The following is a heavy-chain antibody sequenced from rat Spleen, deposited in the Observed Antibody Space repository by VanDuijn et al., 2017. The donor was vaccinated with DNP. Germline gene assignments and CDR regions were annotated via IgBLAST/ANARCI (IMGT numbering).Heavy chain of an antibody. CDR1: GFTFSNYY. V-gene: IGHV5-25*01. J-gene: IGHJ2*01. Sequence: EVQLVESGGGLVQPGRSLKLSCAASGFTFSNYYMAWVRQAPKKGLEWVASISPSGGSTYYRDSMKGRFTISRDNAKSTLYLQMDSLRSEDTATYYCATHDWVNWGQGVMVTVSS. CDR2: ISPSGGST. D-gene: IGHD5-1*01. CDR3: ATHDWVN.